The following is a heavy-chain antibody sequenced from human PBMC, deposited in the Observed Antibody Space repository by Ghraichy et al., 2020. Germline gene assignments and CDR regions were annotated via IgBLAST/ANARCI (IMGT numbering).Heavy chain of an antibody. CDR1: GFTFSSYA. CDR3: AKDYCSGGSCLNNWFDP. J-gene: IGHJ5*02. CDR2: ISGSGGST. D-gene: IGHD2-15*01. Sequence: GGSLRLSCAASGFTFSSYAMSWVRQAPGKGLEWVSAISGSGGSTYYADSVKGRFTISRDNSKNTLYLQMNSLRAEDTAVYYCAKDYCSGGSCLNNWFDPWGQGTLVTVSS. V-gene: IGHV3-23*01.